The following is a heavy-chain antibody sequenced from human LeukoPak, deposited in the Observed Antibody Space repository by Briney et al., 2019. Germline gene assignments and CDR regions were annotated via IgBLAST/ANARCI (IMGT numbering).Heavy chain of an antibody. CDR2: IKSKTDGGTT. CDR1: GFTFSNAW. V-gene: IGHV3-15*01. J-gene: IGHJ4*02. Sequence: PGGSLRLSCAASGFTFSNAWMSWVRQAPGKGLEWVGRIKSKTDGGTTDYAAPVKGRFTISRDDSKNTLYLQMNSLKTEDTAVYYCTTNEIIAVAGTRPDYWGQGTLVTVSS. D-gene: IGHD6-19*01. CDR3: TTNEIIAVAGTRPDY.